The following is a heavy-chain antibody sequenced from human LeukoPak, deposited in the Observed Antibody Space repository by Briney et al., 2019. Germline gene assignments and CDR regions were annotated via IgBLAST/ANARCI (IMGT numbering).Heavy chain of an antibody. CDR3: AREGSSRWFPLFDY. CDR1: GYDFTKHG. J-gene: IGHJ4*02. D-gene: IGHD6-19*01. Sequence: ASVKVSCKAPGYDFTKHGISWVRQAPGQGLEWVGWISSCHGNANYAENFQDRVVMTRDTSTGTAYMELRSLRPDDTAVYYCAREGSSRWFPLFDYWGQGTLVIVSS. CDR2: ISSCHGNA. V-gene: IGHV1-18*01.